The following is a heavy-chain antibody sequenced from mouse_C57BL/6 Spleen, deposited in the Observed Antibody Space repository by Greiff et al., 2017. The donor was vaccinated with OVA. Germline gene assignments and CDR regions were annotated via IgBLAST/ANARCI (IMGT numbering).Heavy chain of an antibody. CDR3: ARDGYYDWFAY. V-gene: IGHV1-4*01. J-gene: IGHJ3*01. CDR2: INPSSGYT. D-gene: IGHD2-3*01. CDR1: GYTFTSYT. Sequence: VQLVESGAELARPGASVKMSCKASGYTFTSYTMHWVKQRPGQGLEWIGYINPSSGYTKYNQKFKDKATLTADKSSSTAYMQLSSLTSEDSAVYYCARDGYYDWFAYWGQGTLVTVSA.